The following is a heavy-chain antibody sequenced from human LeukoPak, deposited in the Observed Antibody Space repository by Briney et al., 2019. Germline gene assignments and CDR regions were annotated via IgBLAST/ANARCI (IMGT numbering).Heavy chain of an antibody. J-gene: IGHJ6*04. D-gene: IGHD2-2*01. CDR1: GYSISSGDY. Sequence: PSETLSLTCAVSGYSISSGDYWGWIRQSPGKGLEWIGNIFHSGSTYHNPSLKSRVTISVDTSKNEFSLKLSSVTAADTAVYYCARTHCSSTSCFISSYGMDVWGKGTTVTVSS. CDR3: ARTHCSSTSCFISSYGMDV. V-gene: IGHV4-38-2*01. CDR2: IFHSGST.